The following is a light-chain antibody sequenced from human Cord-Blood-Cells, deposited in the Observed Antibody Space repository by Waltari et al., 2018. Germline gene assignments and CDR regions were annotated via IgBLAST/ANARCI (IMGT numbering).Light chain of an antibody. Sequence: IQMTQSPSSLSASVGDSVTITCRARQSMSSYLNCYQQQPGKAPKILIYAASCLQSGVPSRFSGSGSGTNFTLTVSSLQPEDFATYSSHPGYSTPYTFGQGTELAIK. J-gene: IGKJ2*01. CDR3: HPGYSTPYT. V-gene: IGKV1-39*01. CDR2: AAS. CDR1: QSMSSY.